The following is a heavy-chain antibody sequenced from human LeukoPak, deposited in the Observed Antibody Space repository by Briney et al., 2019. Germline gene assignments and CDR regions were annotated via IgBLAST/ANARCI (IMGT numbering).Heavy chain of an antibody. D-gene: IGHD4-17*01. J-gene: IGHJ3*02. CDR3: ASPSEHDYGDYVWWGAFDI. CDR2: ISYDGSNK. Sequence: GGSLRLSCAASGFTFSSYAMHWVRQAPGKGLEWVAVISYDGSNKYYADSVKGRFTISRDNSKNTLYLQMDSLRAEDTAVYYCASPSEHDYGDYVWWGAFDIWGQGTMVTVSS. V-gene: IGHV3-30-3*01. CDR1: GFTFSSYA.